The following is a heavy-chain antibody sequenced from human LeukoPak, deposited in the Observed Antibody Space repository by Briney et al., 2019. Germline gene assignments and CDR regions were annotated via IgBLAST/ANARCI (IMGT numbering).Heavy chain of an antibody. CDR1: GYTFTSYA. V-gene: IGHV1-3*01. D-gene: IGHD3-16*01. CDR3: ARDYGWGPPPSLGFDY. Sequence: GASVKVSCKASGYTFTSYAMHWVRQAPGQRLEWMGWINAGNGNTKYSQKFQGRVTITRDTSASTAYMELSSLRSEDTAVYYCARDYGWGPPPSLGFDYWGQGTLVTVSS. J-gene: IGHJ4*02. CDR2: INAGNGNT.